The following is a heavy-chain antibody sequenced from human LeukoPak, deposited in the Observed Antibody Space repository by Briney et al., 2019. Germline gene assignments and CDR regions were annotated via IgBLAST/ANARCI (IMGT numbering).Heavy chain of an antibody. V-gene: IGHV3-21*01. CDR2: ISSSSSYI. CDR1: GFTLSSYS. CDR3: ARDQGYSSGWEYYFDY. J-gene: IGHJ4*02. D-gene: IGHD6-19*01. Sequence: GGSLRLSCAGSGFTLSSYSMDWVRQAPGKGLEWVSSISSSSSYIYYADSVKGRFTISRDNAKNSLYLQMNSLRAEDTAVYYCARDQGYSSGWEYYFDYWGQGTLVTVSS.